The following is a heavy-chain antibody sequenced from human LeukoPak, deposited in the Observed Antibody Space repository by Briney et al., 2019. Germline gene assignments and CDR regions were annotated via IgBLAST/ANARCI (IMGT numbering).Heavy chain of an antibody. CDR3: ARDVASRTADY. Sequence: GGSLRLSCAQSGFTFITDWMSSGREAPGKGLERVGNIKEDGSEKYYVDSVKGLFTISRDNAKNSLYLQMNNLRTEDTAVYYCARDVASRTADYWGQGTLVTVSS. CDR1: GFTFITDW. V-gene: IGHV3-7*01. D-gene: IGHD6-6*01. J-gene: IGHJ4*02. CDR2: IKEDGSEK.